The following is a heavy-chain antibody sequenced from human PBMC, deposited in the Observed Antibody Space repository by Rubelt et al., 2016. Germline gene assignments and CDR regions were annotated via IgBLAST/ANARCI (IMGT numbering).Heavy chain of an antibody. Sequence: QVQLVQSGVEVKKPGSSVKVSCKASGGAFSNFAIGWVRQAPGHGLEWLGRIVPRLGITNYAEKIPDRPTFSPDKSTSTAYMELSSLRSEETAVYYCVGDILTGSYRDYWGQGTQVTVSS. J-gene: IGHJ4*02. CDR2: IVPRLGIT. V-gene: IGHV1-69*04. CDR1: GGAFSNFA. D-gene: IGHD3-9*01. CDR3: VGDILTGSYRDY.